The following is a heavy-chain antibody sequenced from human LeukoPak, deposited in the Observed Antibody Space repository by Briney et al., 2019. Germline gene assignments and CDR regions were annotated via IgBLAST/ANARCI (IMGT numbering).Heavy chain of an antibody. D-gene: IGHD7-27*01. V-gene: IGHV4-4*09. CDR2: IHSSGYT. CDR3: ARGRISNWGFEGTLFDA. Sequence: SETLSLTCTVSGGSISSYYWSWIRQPPGQGPEWIAYIHSSGYTNYNPSLKSRVTISVDTSKNQFSLRLTSMTAADTAVYFCARGRISNWGFEGTLFDAWGQGVLVTVSS. J-gene: IGHJ4*02. CDR1: GGSISSYY.